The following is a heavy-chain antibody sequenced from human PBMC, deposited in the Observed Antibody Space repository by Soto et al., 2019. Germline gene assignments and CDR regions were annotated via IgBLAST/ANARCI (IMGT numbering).Heavy chain of an antibody. Sequence: QVQLVESGGGVVQPGRSLRLSCAASGFSFSSYGMHWVRQAPGKGLEWVAVMSYDGSNKYYADYVKGRFTISRDNSKNTLYLQMNSLRAEDTAVYYCAKDYYDSSAYSTYCDYWGQGTLVTVSS. V-gene: IGHV3-30*18. CDR3: AKDYYDSSAYSTYCDY. J-gene: IGHJ4*02. CDR2: MSYDGSNK. D-gene: IGHD3-22*01. CDR1: GFSFSSYG.